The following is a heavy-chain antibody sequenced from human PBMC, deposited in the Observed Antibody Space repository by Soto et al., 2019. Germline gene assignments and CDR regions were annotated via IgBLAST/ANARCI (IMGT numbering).Heavy chain of an antibody. V-gene: IGHV3-9*01. CDR1: GITFSNYA. J-gene: IGHJ1*01. D-gene: IGHD6-13*01. CDR3: VKDESINWYSGHFRH. CDR2: INWNSGSI. Sequence: PGGSLRLSCTASGITFSNYAMSWVRQAPTKGLEWVSGINWNSGSIGYGDSVKGRFAISRDNAKNSLHLQMNSLSAEDTAFYYCVKDESINWYSGHFRHWGQGTLVTVSS.